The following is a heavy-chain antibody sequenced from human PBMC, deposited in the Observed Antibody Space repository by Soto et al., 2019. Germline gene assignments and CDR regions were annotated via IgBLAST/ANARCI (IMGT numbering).Heavy chain of an antibody. CDR1: GDSVSSNSAA. CDR3: ASAWLELRGGGIDAFDI. D-gene: IGHD1-7*01. V-gene: IGHV6-1*01. CDR2: TYYRSKWYN. Sequence: PSQTLSLTCAISGDSVSSNSAAWNWIRQSPSRGLEWLGRTYYRSKWYNDYVVSVKSRITINPDTSKNQFSLQLNSVTPEDTAVYYCASAWLELRGGGIDAFDIWGQGTMVTVSS. J-gene: IGHJ3*02.